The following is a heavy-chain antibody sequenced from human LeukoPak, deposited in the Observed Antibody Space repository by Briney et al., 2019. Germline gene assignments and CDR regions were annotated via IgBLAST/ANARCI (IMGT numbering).Heavy chain of an antibody. D-gene: IGHD6-19*01. CDR1: GFTVSSNY. Sequence: GGSLRFSCAASGFTVSSNYMSWVRQAPGKGLEWVSLIYSCGNTYYADSVKGRFTISRDNSKNTLYLQMNRLRAEDTAIYYCARSLAVAFWFDPWGQGTLVTVSS. CDR2: IYSCGNT. J-gene: IGHJ5*02. CDR3: ARSLAVAFWFDP. V-gene: IGHV3-66*01.